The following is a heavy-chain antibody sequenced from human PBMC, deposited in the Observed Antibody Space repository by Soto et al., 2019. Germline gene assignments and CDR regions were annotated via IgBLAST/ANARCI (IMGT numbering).Heavy chain of an antibody. V-gene: IGHV3-66*01. D-gene: IGHD6-19*01. CDR1: GFTVSSNY. CDR2: IYSGGST. Sequence: PGGSLRLSCAASGFTVSSNYMSWVRQAPGKGLEWVSVIYSGGSTYYADSVKGRFTISRDNSKNTLYLQMNSLRAEDTAVYYCARDSNPYSSGWYGVSHWGQGTLVTVSS. J-gene: IGHJ1*01. CDR3: ARDSNPYSSGWYGVSH.